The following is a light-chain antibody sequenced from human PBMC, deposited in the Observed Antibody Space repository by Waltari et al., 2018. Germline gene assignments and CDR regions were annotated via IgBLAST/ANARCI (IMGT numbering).Light chain of an antibody. V-gene: IGKV3-15*01. CDR1: QSITSN. Sequence: VMTQFPATLSLSLGESATLFCRASQSITSNLAWYQQKPGQAPRLLMYGASIRAPGLPARVSGSGSGTEFTLTISSLQSEDFAVYYCHQYNNWPGTFGQGTKLEIK. CDR2: GAS. CDR3: HQYNNWPGT. J-gene: IGKJ2*02.